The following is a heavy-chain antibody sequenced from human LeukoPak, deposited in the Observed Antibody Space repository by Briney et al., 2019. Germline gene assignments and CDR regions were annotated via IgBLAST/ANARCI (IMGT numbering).Heavy chain of an antibody. D-gene: IGHD4-17*01. V-gene: IGHV3-23*01. CDR2: VSGSASNT. Sequence: PGGSLRLSCAASGFTFSNYAMSWVRQAPGKGLEWVSTVSGSASNTYYAASVKGRFTISRDNSKTTLYLQMNSLRADDTAVYYCAKGFQTYGELSFDVWGQGTLVAVSS. CDR3: AKGFQTYGELSFDV. CDR1: GFTFSNYA. J-gene: IGHJ4*02.